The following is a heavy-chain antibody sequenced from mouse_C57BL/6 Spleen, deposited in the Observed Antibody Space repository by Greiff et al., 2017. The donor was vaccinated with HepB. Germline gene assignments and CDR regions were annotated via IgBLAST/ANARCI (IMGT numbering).Heavy chain of an antibody. CDR3: ARPYYDYESWFAY. Sequence: EVMLVESGGDLVKPGGSLKLSCAASGFTFSSYGMSWVRQTPDKRLEWVATISSGGSYTYYPDSVKGRFTISRDNAKNTLYLQMSSLKSEDTAMYYCARPYYDYESWFAYWGQGTLVTVSA. J-gene: IGHJ3*01. D-gene: IGHD2-4*01. V-gene: IGHV5-6*01. CDR2: ISSGGSYT. CDR1: GFTFSSYG.